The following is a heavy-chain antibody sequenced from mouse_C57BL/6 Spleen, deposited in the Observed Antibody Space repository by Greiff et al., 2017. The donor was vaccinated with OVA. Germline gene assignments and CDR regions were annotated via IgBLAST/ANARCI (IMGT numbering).Heavy chain of an antibody. CDR3: ARTGFDYYGSSFAY. CDR1: GYTFTSYW. D-gene: IGHD1-1*01. V-gene: IGHV1-52*01. CDR2: IDPSDSET. J-gene: IGHJ3*01. Sequence: QVQLQQPGAELVRPGSSVKLSCKASGYTFTSYWMHWVKQRPIQGLEWIVNIDPSDSETHYNQKFKDEATLTVDKSSSTAYMQLSSLTSEDSAVYYCARTGFDYYGSSFAYWGQGTLVTVSA.